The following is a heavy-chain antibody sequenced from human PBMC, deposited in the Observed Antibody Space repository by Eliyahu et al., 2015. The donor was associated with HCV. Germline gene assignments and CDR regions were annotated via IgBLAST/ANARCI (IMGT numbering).Heavy chain of an antibody. Sequence: EVHVLESGGGLVQXGGXLXLSCXXSGFTFSXYAMSWVRQAPGKGLEWVTAISADTYSTYYTDAVEGRFTISRDNSKNTLYLQMNSLRDEDTAVYYCARGSYGDYDLWGQGTLVTVSS. J-gene: IGHJ4*02. D-gene: IGHD4-17*01. V-gene: IGHV3-23*01. CDR1: GFTFSXYA. CDR3: ARGSYGDYDL. CDR2: ISADTYST.